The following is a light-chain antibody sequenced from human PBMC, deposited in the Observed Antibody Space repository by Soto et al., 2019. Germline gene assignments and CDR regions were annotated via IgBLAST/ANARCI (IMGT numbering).Light chain of an antibody. V-gene: IGLV1-40*01. Sequence: QSALTQPASVSGSLGQSITISCTGSNRDIGAYNLVSWYQQYPDTAPKLLIYANTNRPSGVPDRFSGSESGTSASLAITGLQAEDEADYYCQSYDSSLSGSNWVFGGGTKLTVL. CDR1: NRDIGAYNL. CDR3: QSYDSSLSGSNWV. CDR2: ANT. J-gene: IGLJ3*02.